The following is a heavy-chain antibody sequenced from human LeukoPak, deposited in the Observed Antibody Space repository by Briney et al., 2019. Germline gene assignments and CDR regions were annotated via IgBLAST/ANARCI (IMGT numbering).Heavy chain of an antibody. CDR3: ACPVYSSSWYWFDP. J-gene: IGHJ5*02. CDR2: INHSGST. Sequence: SETLSLTCAVYGGSFSGYYWSWIRQPPGEGLEWIGEINHSGSTNYNPSLKSRVTISVDTSRNQFSLKLSSVTAADTAVYYCACPVYSSSWYWFDPWGQGTLVTVSS. V-gene: IGHV4-34*01. CDR1: GGSFSGYY. D-gene: IGHD6-13*01.